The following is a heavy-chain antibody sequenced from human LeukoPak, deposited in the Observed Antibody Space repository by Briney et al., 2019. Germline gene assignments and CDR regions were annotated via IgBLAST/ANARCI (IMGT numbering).Heavy chain of an antibody. D-gene: IGHD6-13*01. V-gene: IGHV3-74*01. Sequence: GGSLRLSCAASGFTFSSYWMHWVRQAPGKGLVWVSRINTDASRTTYADSVEGRFTISRDNSKNTLYLQMNSLRAEDTAVYYCARDQENYSSSHLTSYYYYYGMDVWGQGTTVTVSS. CDR1: GFTFSSYW. CDR3: ARDQENYSSSHLTSYYYYYGMDV. CDR2: INTDASRT. J-gene: IGHJ6*02.